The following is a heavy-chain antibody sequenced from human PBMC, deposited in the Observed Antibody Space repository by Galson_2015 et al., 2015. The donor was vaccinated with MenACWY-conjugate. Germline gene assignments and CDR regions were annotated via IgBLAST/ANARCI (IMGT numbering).Heavy chain of an antibody. CDR2: VNSDGTGT. V-gene: IGHV3-74*01. Sequence: SLRLSCAASGFTFNTFWMSWVRQAPGKGLEWVSRVNSDGTGTTYADSVKGRFTISRDNAKNTLYLQMNSLRAEDTAIYYCTKAAARYSTSSAFNWFDPWGQGALVTVSS. D-gene: IGHD6-6*01. CDR1: GFTFNTFW. J-gene: IGHJ5*02. CDR3: TKAAARYSTSSAFNWFDP.